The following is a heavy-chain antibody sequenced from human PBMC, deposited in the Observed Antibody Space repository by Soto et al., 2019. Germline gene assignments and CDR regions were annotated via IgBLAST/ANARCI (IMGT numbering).Heavy chain of an antibody. CDR2: ISGSGGST. Sequence: EVQLLESGGSLVQPGGSLRLSCTASGFTFNNYAMNWVRQAPGKGLEWVSSISGSGGSTYYADSVKGRFTISRDNSKNTLLLQMNSLRAEDTAVYYCAKPPLTVAGSFDYWGQGTLVTVSS. D-gene: IGHD6-19*01. CDR1: GFTFNNYA. V-gene: IGHV3-23*01. J-gene: IGHJ4*02. CDR3: AKPPLTVAGSFDY.